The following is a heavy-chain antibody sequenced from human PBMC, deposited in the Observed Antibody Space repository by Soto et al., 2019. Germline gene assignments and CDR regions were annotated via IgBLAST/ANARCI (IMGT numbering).Heavy chain of an antibody. CDR1: GGSVSSGSYY. Sequence: PSVTLSLTCTVAGGSVSSGSYYWSWIRQPPGKGLEWIGYIYYSGSTNYNPSLKSRVTISVDTSKNQFSLKLSSVTAADTAVYYCASTYCGGDCYIYYYYGMDVWGQGTTVTVSS. J-gene: IGHJ6*02. CDR3: ASTYCGGDCYIYYYYGMDV. V-gene: IGHV4-61*01. D-gene: IGHD2-21*02. CDR2: IYYSGST.